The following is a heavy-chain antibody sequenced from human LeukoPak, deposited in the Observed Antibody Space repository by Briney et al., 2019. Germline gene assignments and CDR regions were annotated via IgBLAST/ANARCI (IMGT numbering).Heavy chain of an antibody. D-gene: IGHD4-17*01. V-gene: IGHV4-59*01. CDR3: ARVVRGAVTSNYFDP. Sequence: SETLSLTCTVSGGSMIEYFWTWIRQAPGKELEGIGYISNSGTTDYNPSLQSRVTMSVDTSTNESSLKLTSVTAADTAMYYCARVVRGAVTSNYFDPWGQGTLVTVSS. J-gene: IGHJ5*02. CDR2: ISNSGTT. CDR1: GGSMIEYF.